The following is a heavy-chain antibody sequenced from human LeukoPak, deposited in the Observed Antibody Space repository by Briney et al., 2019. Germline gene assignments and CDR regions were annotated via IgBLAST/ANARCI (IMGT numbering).Heavy chain of an antibody. Sequence: GESLKISCKASGYIFTNYRIGWVRPMPAKGLEWMGSIYPGDSDTRYTPSFQGQVTISVDKSISTAYLQWSSLKASDTAMYYCARRGSGWYVDYWGQGTLVTVSS. V-gene: IGHV5-51*01. CDR3: ARRGSGWYVDY. D-gene: IGHD6-19*01. CDR1: GYIFTNYR. J-gene: IGHJ4*02. CDR2: IYPGDSDT.